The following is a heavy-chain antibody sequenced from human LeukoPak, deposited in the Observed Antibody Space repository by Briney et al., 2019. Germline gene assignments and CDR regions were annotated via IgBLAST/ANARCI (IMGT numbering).Heavy chain of an antibody. Sequence: SVKVSCKASGGTFSSYAISWVRQAPGQGLEWMGGIIPIFGTANYAQKFQGRVTITADKSTSTAHMELSSLRSDDTAVYYCARTSHYVDIAATIPYGIYYFDYWGQGTLVTVSS. J-gene: IGHJ4*02. CDR2: IIPIFGTA. D-gene: IGHD5-12*01. V-gene: IGHV1-69*06. CDR1: GGTFSSYA. CDR3: ARTSHYVDIAATIPYGIYYFDY.